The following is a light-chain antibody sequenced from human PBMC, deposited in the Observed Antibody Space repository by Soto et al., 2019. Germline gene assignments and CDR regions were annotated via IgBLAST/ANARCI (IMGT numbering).Light chain of an antibody. J-gene: IGKJ2*01. CDR1: ESISSSY. CDR3: QQYRASPRT. V-gene: IGKV3-20*01. Sequence: EIVLTQFPGTLSLSPGESATLSCRTSESISSSYLAWYQQRPGQPPRLLIYGASKTATGIPDRFSGSGSGTDFTLSISRLEPEDFGMYYCQQYRASPRTFGQGTKLEIK. CDR2: GAS.